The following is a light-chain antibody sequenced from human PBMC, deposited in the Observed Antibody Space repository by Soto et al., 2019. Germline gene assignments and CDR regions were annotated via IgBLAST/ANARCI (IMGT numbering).Light chain of an antibody. J-gene: IGKJ1*01. CDR1: QSISTW. V-gene: IGKV1-5*01. Sequence: DIQMTQSPSTLSASVGDRVTITCRASQSISTWLAWYQQKPGKAPKLLIYDASSLESGVPSRFSGSGSGTEFTLTISSLQPDDFATYYCQQYITYSREFGQGTKVDIK. CDR2: DAS. CDR3: QQYITYSRE.